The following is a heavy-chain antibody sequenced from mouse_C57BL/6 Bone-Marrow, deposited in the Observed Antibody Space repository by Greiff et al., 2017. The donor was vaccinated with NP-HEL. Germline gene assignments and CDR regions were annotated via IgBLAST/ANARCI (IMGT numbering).Heavy chain of an antibody. CDR3: TTSGYHYGSSYFDY. J-gene: IGHJ2*01. Sequence: VQLQQSGAELVRPGASVKLSCTASGFNIKDDYMHWVKQRPEQGLEWIGWIDPENGDTEYASKFQGKATITADTSSNTAYLQLSSLTSEDTAVDYCTTSGYHYGSSYFDYWGQGTTLTVSA. V-gene: IGHV14-4*01. D-gene: IGHD1-1*01. CDR2: IDPENGDT. CDR1: GFNIKDDY.